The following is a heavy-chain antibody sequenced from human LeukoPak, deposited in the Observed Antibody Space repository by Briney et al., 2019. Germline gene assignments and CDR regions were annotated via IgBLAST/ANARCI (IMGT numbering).Heavy chain of an antibody. D-gene: IGHD6-6*01. CDR1: NGSISSSNYY. Sequence: PSETLSLTCTASNGSISSSNYYWGWVRQPPGEGPEWIGNIHYSGGTHYNPSLKSRVTISVDTSKNQFSLRLSSVTAADTAVYYCARDGAARPGYYVDVWGKGTTVTVSS. CDR3: ARDGAARPGYYVDV. V-gene: IGHV4-39*07. J-gene: IGHJ6*03. CDR2: IHYSGGT.